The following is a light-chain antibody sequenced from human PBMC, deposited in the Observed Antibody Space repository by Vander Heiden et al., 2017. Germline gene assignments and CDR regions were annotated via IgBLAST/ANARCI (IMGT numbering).Light chain of an antibody. Sequence: QLTQSPASLSASAGDRVTITCRASQSIDSYLNWYQQKPGKAPRLLIYAASSLQSGIPSRFSGSGSGTDFTLTISSLQSEDFATYYCQQSYSTPDTFGQGTKLEIK. CDR3: QQSYSTPDT. J-gene: IGKJ2*01. CDR1: QSIDSY. V-gene: IGKV1-39*01. CDR2: AAS.